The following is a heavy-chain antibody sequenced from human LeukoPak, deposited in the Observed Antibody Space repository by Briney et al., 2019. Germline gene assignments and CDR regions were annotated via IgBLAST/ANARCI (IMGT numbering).Heavy chain of an antibody. V-gene: IGHV3-30*18. D-gene: IGHD2-2*01. CDR3: AKVPGPNCSSTSCPDY. J-gene: IGHJ4*02. CDR2: ISYDGSNK. CDR1: GFTFSSYV. Sequence: PGGSLRLSCAASGFTFSSYVMSWVRQAPGKGLEWVAVISYDGSNKYYADSVKGRFTISRDNSKNTLYLQMNSLRAEDTAVYYCAKVPGPNCSSTSCPDYWGQGTLVTVSS.